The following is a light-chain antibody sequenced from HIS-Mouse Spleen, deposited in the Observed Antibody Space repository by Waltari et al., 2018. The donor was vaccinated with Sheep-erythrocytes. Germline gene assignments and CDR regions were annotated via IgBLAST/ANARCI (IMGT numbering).Light chain of an antibody. CDR2: DVS. J-gene: IGLJ1*01. CDR3: CSYAGSYNHV. CDR1: SSDVGAFNY. V-gene: IGLV2-11*01. Sequence: QSALTQPRSVSGSPGPAVTISCTGTSSDVGAFNYVSLYQQHPGKAPQLMIYDVSKRPSGVPDRFSGSKSGNTASLTISGLQAEDEADYYCCSYAGSYNHVFATGTKVTVL.